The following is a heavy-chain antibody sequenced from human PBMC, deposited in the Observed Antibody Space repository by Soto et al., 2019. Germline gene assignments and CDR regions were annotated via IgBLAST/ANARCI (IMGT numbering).Heavy chain of an antibody. Sequence: GGSLRLSCVASGFTFSTYWMHWARRPPGPGLGWVSRISIDGGGTRYADSVLGRLIISRDNAKNKLYLRAVDTAGDDCATVGGSVTLFGRRSTAPENDNWGQGTLVTVSS. J-gene: IGHJ4*02. CDR1: GFTFSTYW. D-gene: IGHD3-9*01. CDR3: ATVGGSVTLFGRRSTAPENDN. V-gene: IGHV3-74*01. CDR2: ISIDGGGT.